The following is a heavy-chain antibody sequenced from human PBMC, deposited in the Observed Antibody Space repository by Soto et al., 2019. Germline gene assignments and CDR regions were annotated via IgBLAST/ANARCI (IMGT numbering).Heavy chain of an antibody. D-gene: IGHD3-10*01. CDR3: TTDSVLGLGELLLSDE. J-gene: IGHJ4*02. V-gene: IGHV3-15*01. CDR2: IKSKTDGGTT. Sequence: WALILSCAASGFTFSNAWMSWVRQAPGKGLEWVGRIKSKTDGGTTDYAAPVKGRFTISRDDSKNTLYLQMNSLKTEDTAVYYCTTDSVLGLGELLLSDEWGQGTLVTVPS. CDR1: GFTFSNAW.